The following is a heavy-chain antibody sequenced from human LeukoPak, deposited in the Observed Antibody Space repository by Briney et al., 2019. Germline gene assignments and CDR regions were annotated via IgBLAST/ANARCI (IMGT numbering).Heavy chain of an antibody. Sequence: GGSLRLSCAASGFTFSSYEMNWVRQAPGKGLEWVSYISSSGSTIYYADSVKGRFTISRDNAKNSLCLQMNSLRAEDTAVYYCARVGYDSSGYSIDYWGQGTLVTVSS. J-gene: IGHJ4*02. CDR1: GFTFSSYE. D-gene: IGHD3-22*01. V-gene: IGHV3-48*03. CDR3: ARVGYDSSGYSIDY. CDR2: ISSSGSTI.